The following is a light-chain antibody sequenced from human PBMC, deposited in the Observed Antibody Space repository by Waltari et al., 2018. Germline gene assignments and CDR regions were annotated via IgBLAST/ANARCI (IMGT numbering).Light chain of an antibody. J-gene: IGKJ3*01. Sequence: DIQMTQSPSSLSASLGDRVTITCRASQSISSYLNWYPQKPGKAPKLLFYAASSLQRGVPSRFSGSGSGTDFTLTISSLQPEDFATYYCQQSYSTPLGFTFGPGTKVDIK. V-gene: IGKV1-39*01. CDR3: QQSYSTPLGFT. CDR1: QSISSY. CDR2: AAS.